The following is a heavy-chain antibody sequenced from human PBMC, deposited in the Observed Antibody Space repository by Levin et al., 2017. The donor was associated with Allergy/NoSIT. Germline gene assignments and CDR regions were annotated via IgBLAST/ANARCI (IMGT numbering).Heavy chain of an antibody. CDR1: GFTFSNYS. D-gene: IGHD1-26*01. CDR3: AGEGGSGSYLNY. Sequence: GGSLRLSCAASGFTFSNYSMNWVRQAPGKGLEWISYISSTGSNIYHADSVRGRFTTSRDNAKNSLYLQMNSLRAEDTAGYYCAGEGGSGSYLNYWGQGTLVTVSS. V-gene: IGHV3-48*01. J-gene: IGHJ4*02. CDR2: ISSTGSNI.